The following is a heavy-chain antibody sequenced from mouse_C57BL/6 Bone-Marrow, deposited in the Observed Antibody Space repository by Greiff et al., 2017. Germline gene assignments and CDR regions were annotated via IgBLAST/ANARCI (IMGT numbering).Heavy chain of an antibody. Sequence: VKLVESGAELVKPGASVKLSCKASGYIFTEYTIHWVKQRSGQGLEWIGWFYPGSGSIKYNERFKDKATLTADKSSTTVYMELSRLTSEDSAVYFCARHERYYDYEGYFDYWGQGTTLTVSS. D-gene: IGHD2-4*01. J-gene: IGHJ2*01. CDR1: GYIFTEYT. CDR3: ARHERYYDYEGYFDY. CDR2: FYPGSGSI. V-gene: IGHV1-62-2*01.